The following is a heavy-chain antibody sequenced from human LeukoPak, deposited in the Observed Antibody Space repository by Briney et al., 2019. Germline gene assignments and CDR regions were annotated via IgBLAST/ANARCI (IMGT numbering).Heavy chain of an antibody. J-gene: IGHJ4*02. CDR2: ISGSGDDT. CDR3: AKDPLNTVMVSPTFDY. Sequence: GGSLRLSCAVSGFPFSSYAMSWVRQAPGKGLEWVPGISGSGDDTYYAASVKGRFTVSRDTSKNTLYLQMNSLGAEDTAVYYCAKDPLNTVMVSPTFDYWGQGTLVTVSS. CDR1: GFPFSSYA. V-gene: IGHV3-23*01. D-gene: IGHD5-18*01.